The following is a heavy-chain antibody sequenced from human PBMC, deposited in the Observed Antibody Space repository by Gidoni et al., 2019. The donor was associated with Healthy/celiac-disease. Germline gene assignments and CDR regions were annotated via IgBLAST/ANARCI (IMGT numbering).Heavy chain of an antibody. CDR1: GYTLTELS. CDR3: ATDRWSGYDEGSFDY. CDR2: FDPEDGET. Sequence: QVQLVQSGAEVNKPGASVKVSCKVSGYTLTELSMHWVRQAPGKGLEWMGGFDPEDGETIYAQKFQGRVTITEDTSTDTAYMELSSLRSEDTAVYYCATDRWSGYDEGSFDYWGQGTLVTVSS. J-gene: IGHJ4*02. D-gene: IGHD5-12*01. V-gene: IGHV1-24*01.